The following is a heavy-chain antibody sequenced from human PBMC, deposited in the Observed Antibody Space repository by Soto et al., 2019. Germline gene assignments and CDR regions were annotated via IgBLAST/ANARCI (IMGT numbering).Heavy chain of an antibody. CDR3: AKPGCGLGGCYPYYFDH. CDR1: GASVRSYH. Sequence: SETLSLTCAVSGASVRSYHWSWIRQAAGKGLEWIGRVQMSGTTNYNPSLKTRVTMSLDTSKNEVSLRMTSVTAEDTAIYYCAKPGCGLGGCYPYYFDHWGQGTLVTVSS. CDR2: VQMSGTT. V-gene: IGHV4-4*07. D-gene: IGHD2-15*01. J-gene: IGHJ4*02.